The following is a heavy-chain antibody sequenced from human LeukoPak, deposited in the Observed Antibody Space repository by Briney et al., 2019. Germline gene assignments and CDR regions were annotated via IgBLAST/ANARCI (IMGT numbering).Heavy chain of an antibody. V-gene: IGHV3-23*01. J-gene: IGHJ5*02. CDR2: ISGSGSNT. Sequence: GGSLRLSCAASGFTFSLYAMSWVRQAPGKGLEWISGISGSGSNTYYAESVKGRFTISRDNSKNTLYLRMKGLRGEDTAIYFCAKESTVTPGNVNWFDPWGQGTLVTVSS. CDR3: AKESTVTPGNVNWFDP. CDR1: GFTFSLYA. D-gene: IGHD4-17*01.